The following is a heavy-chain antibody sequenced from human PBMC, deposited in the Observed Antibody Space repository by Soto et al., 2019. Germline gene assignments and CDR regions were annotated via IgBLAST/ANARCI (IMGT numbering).Heavy chain of an antibody. CDR2: IYYSGST. J-gene: IGHJ3*02. Sequence: PSETLSLTCTVSGGSISSGDYYWSWIRQPPGKGLEWIGYIYYSGSTYYNPSLKSRVTISVDTSENQFSLKLSSVTAADTAVYYCASDSQYGPRLEAFDIWGQGTMVTV. D-gene: IGHD4-17*01. V-gene: IGHV4-30-4*01. CDR1: GGSISSGDYY. CDR3: ASDSQYGPRLEAFDI.